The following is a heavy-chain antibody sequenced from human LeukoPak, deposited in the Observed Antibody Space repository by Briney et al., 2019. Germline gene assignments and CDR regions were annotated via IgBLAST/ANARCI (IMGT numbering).Heavy chain of an antibody. CDR1: GGSISDSDYY. CDR3: AKAPGKAYSSSWYSMFDP. Sequence: PSETLSLTCTVSGGSISDSDYYWGWIRQPPGKGLEWIGSIYYSGYTYYNPSLKSRVTISVDTSENQFSLRLSSVTAADTAVYYCAKAPGKAYSSSWYSMFDPWGQGTLVTVSS. V-gene: IGHV4-39*01. CDR2: IYYSGYT. J-gene: IGHJ5*02. D-gene: IGHD6-13*01.